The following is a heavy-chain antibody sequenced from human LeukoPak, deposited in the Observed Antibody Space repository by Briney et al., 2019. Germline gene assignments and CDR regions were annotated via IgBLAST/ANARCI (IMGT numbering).Heavy chain of an antibody. CDR3: ARDHSPLVHHGAFDI. J-gene: IGHJ3*02. CDR1: GGTFSSYA. V-gene: IGHV1-69*01. D-gene: IGHD2-15*01. CDR2: IIPIFGTA. Sequence: SVKVSCKASGGTFSSYAISWVRQAPGQGLEWMGGIIPIFGTANYAQKFQGRVTITADESTSTAYMELSSLRSEDTAVYYCARDHSPLVHHGAFDIWGQGTMVTVSS.